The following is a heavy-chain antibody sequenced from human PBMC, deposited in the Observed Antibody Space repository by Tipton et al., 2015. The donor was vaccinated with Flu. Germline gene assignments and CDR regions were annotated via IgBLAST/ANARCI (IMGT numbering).Heavy chain of an antibody. CDR1: GFTFSSYA. D-gene: IGHD3-10*01. CDR3: AKDGLLWFGELFNWFDP. CDR2: ISGSGGST. Sequence: SGFTFSSYAMSWVRQAPGKGLEWVSAISGSGGSTYYADSVKGRFTISRDNSKNTLYLQMNSLRAEDTAVYYCAKDGLLWFGELFNWFDPWGQGTLVTVSS. V-gene: IGHV3-23*01. J-gene: IGHJ5*02.